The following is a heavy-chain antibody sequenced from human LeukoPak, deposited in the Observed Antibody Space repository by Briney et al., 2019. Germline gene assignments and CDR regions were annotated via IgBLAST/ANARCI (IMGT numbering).Heavy chain of an antibody. D-gene: IGHD1-1*01. Sequence: GESLKISCAASGFVFSTYAMGWVRQAPGKGLEWVSGIISSGDNTYYADSVKGQFTISRDNSKNTLDLQMNSLRAEDTAMYHCAKVKALDAVASYFDYWGQGTLVTVSS. CDR2: IISSGDNT. J-gene: IGHJ4*02. CDR3: AKVKALDAVASYFDY. CDR1: GFVFSTYA. V-gene: IGHV3-23*01.